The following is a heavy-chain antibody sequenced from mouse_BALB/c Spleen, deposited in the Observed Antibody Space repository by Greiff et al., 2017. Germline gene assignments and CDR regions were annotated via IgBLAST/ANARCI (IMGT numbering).Heavy chain of an antibody. V-gene: IGHV5-9-3*01. J-gene: IGHJ2*01. CDR2: ISSGGSYT. CDR3: ARQVRGFDY. D-gene: IGHD2-14*01. CDR1: GFTFSSYA. Sequence: EVKVVESGGGLVKPGGSLKLSCAASGFTFSSYAMSWVRQTPEKRLEWVATISSGGSYTYYPDSVKGRFTISRDNAKNTLYLQMSSLRSEDTAMYYCARQVRGFDYWGQGTTLTVSS.